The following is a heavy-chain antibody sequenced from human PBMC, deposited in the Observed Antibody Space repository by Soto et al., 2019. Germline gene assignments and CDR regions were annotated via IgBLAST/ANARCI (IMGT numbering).Heavy chain of an antibody. CDR2: INPSGDGT. CDR1: GYIFTNYY. D-gene: IGHD6-19*01. CDR3: AGEPPSTGLYDY. Sequence: QVQLVQSGTEVKKPGASVTVSCKAFGYIFTNYYMHWVRQAPGQGLEWVGVINPSGDGTSYAQKFQGRVTVTRDTSTSTYYLELSSLRSDDTAFYYCAGEPPSTGLYDYWGQGALVTVSS. V-gene: IGHV1-46*01. J-gene: IGHJ4*02.